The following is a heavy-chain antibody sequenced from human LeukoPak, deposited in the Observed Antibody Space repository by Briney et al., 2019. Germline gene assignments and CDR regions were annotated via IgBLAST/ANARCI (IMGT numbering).Heavy chain of an antibody. CDR1: GGTFSSYA. V-gene: IGHV1-69*13. J-gene: IGHJ4*02. Sequence: ASVTVSCTASGGTFSSYAISWVRQAPGQGLEWMGGIIPIFGTANYAQKFQGRVTITADESTSTGYMELSSLRSEDTAVYYCASKRGYSYGLDYWGQGTLVTVSS. D-gene: IGHD5-18*01. CDR2: IIPIFGTA. CDR3: ASKRGYSYGLDY.